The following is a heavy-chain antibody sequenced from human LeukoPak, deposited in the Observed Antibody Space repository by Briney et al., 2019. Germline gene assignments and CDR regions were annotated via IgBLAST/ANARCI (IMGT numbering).Heavy chain of an antibody. J-gene: IGHJ6*02. V-gene: IGHV1-46*01. CDR2: INPSGGST. CDR1: GYTFTSYY. Sequence: ASVKVSCKASGYTFTSYYTHWVRQAPGQGLEWMGIINPSGGSTCYAQKFQGRATMTRDTSTSTVYMELSSLRSEDTAVYYCARDGGYCSSTSCYTDYYYYGMDVWGQGTTVTVSS. CDR3: ARDGGYCSSTSCYTDYYYYGMDV. D-gene: IGHD2-2*02.